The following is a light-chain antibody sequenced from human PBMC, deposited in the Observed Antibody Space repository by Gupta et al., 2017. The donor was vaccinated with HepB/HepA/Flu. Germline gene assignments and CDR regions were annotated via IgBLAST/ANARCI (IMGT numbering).Light chain of an antibody. V-gene: IGKV3-11*01. CDR1: QSVSSY. CDR3: QQRSNGHPEYT. J-gene: IGKJ2*01. Sequence: EIVLTQSPATLSVSPGERATLSCRPSQSVSSYLAWYQQKPGQAPRLLIYDASNRATGIPARFSGSGAGADFTLTISSREPEDSAVYYCQQRSNGHPEYTFGQGTKLEIK. CDR2: DAS.